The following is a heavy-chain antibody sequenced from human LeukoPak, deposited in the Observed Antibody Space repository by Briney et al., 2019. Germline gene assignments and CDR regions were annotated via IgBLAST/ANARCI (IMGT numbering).Heavy chain of an antibody. CDR1: GGSFSGYY. CDR3: ARGGGQWLAYNWFDP. Sequence: SETLSLTCAVYGGSFSGYYWSWIRQPPGKGLEWIGEINHSGSTNYNPSLKSRVTISVDTSKNQFSLKLSSVTAAATAVYYCARGGGQWLAYNWFDPWGQGTLVTVSS. D-gene: IGHD6-19*01. V-gene: IGHV4-34*01. CDR2: INHSGST. J-gene: IGHJ5*02.